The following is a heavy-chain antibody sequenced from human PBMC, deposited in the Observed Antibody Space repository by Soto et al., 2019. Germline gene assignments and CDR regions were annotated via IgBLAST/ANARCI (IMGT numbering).Heavy chain of an antibody. D-gene: IGHD1-26*01. J-gene: IGHJ4*02. V-gene: IGHV3-49*03. Sequence: GGSLRLSCSASGFSFGDYAMGWFRQAPGEGLEWVGFIRSKADGGTTEYAASVEGRFTISRDDYDRLAYLQMKTLETEATAVYYCARATTYSKRLLPIPFDSSGPGTLVTVSS. CDR1: GFSFGDYA. CDR2: IRSKADGGTT. CDR3: ARATTYSKRLLPIPFDS.